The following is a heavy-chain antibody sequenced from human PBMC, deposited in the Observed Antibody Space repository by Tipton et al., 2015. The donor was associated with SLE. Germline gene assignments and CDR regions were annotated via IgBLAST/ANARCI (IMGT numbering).Heavy chain of an antibody. CDR3: ARWRGHWYFDL. D-gene: IGHD3-3*01. Sequence: TLSLTCAVYGWSLREYQWSWVRQPPGKGPEWIGGITLGGATDYNPSLKSRVAISVDTSKNHFSLRLTSLTAADTAVYYCARWRGHWYFDLWGRGTLVTVSS. V-gene: IGHV4-34*01. CDR1: GWSLREYQ. J-gene: IGHJ2*01. CDR2: ITLGGAT.